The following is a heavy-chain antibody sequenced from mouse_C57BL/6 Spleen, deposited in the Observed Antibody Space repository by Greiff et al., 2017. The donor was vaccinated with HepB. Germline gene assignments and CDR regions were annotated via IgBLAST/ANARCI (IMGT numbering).Heavy chain of an antibody. CDR3: ARSNWDD. J-gene: IGHJ2*01. Sequence: EVKLMESGPELVKPGASVKISCKASGYSFTGYYMNWVKQSPEKSLEWIGEINPSTGGTTYNQKFKAKATLTVDKSSSTAYMQLKSLTSEDSAVYYCARSNWDDWGQGTTLTVSS. D-gene: IGHD4-1*01. CDR1: GYSFTGYY. V-gene: IGHV1-42*01. CDR2: INPSTGGT.